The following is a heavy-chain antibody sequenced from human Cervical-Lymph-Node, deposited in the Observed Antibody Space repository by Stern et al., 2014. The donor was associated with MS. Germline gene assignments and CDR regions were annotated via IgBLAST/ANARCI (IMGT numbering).Heavy chain of an antibody. J-gene: IGHJ4*02. V-gene: IGHV1-18*01. D-gene: IGHD7-27*01. CDR1: GYTFTSSA. Sequence: QVQLVESGAEVTKPGASVKVSCKASGYTFTSSAINWVRQAPGHGLEWIGWISPYTGNTDYAQKLTGRVTMTTDTSTRTDYMELRSLRSDDTAVYYCARAGHWGSYFDYWGQGTLVTVSS. CDR2: ISPYTGNT. CDR3: ARAGHWGSYFDY.